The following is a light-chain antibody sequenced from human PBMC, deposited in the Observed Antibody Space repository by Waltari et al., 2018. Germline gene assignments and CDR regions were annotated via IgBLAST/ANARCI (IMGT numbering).Light chain of an antibody. Sequence: DIVLTQSPDSLALSLGERATISCRSSQSVLSSTNSNNDLAWYHQRPGQPPKLLFYGASTRVSGVPDRFDGSGSGTDFTLTISSLQAEDLAVYYCQQYYTTPCTFGQGTRLEIK. V-gene: IGKV4-1*01. CDR1: QSVLSSTNSNND. J-gene: IGKJ2*02. CDR2: GAS. CDR3: QQYYTTPCT.